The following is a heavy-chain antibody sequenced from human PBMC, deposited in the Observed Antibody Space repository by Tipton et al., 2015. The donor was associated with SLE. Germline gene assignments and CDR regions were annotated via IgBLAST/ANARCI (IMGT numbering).Heavy chain of an antibody. CDR1: GGSFSGYY. D-gene: IGHD2-8*01. J-gene: IGHJ6*04. Sequence: TLSLTCAVYGGSFSGYYWSWIRQPPGKGLEWIGEINHSGSTNYNPSLKSRVTISVDTSKNQFSLKLSSVTAADTAVYYCARAQGVYAIGTDVWGKGTTVTVSS. V-gene: IGHV4-34*01. CDR2: INHSGST. CDR3: ARAQGVYAIGTDV.